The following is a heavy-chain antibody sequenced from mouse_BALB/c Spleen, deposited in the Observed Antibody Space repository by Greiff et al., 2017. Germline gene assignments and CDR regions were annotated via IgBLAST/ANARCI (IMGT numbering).Heavy chain of an antibody. CDR3: ARGRGNYYGSSPYAMDY. CDR1: GFTFSSYA. D-gene: IGHD1-1*01. J-gene: IGHJ4*01. Sequence: DVKLVESGGGLVKPGGSLKLSCAASGFTFSSYAMSWVRQTPEKRLEWVASISSGGSTYYPDSVKGRFTISRDNARNILYLQMSSLRSEDTAMYYCARGRGNYYGSSPYAMDYWGQGTSVTVSS. V-gene: IGHV5-6-5*01. CDR2: ISSGGST.